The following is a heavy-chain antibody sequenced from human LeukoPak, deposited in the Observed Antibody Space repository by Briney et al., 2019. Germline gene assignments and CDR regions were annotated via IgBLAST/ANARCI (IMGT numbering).Heavy chain of an antibody. V-gene: IGHV3-23*01. J-gene: IGHJ4*02. CDR3: AKDVHGIFDY. Sequence: GGSLRLSCAASGFIFSNAWMNWVRQAPGKGLEWVSAISGSGGSTYYADSVKGRFTISRDNSKNTLYLQMNSLRAEDTAVYYCAKDVHGIFDYWGQGTLVTVSS. CDR2: ISGSGGST. D-gene: IGHD1-26*01. CDR1: GFIFSNAW.